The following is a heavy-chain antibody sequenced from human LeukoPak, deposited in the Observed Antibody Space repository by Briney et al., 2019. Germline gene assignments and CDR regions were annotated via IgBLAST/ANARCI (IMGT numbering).Heavy chain of an antibody. J-gene: IGHJ4*02. CDR2: IYHSGST. CDR1: GYSISSGYY. CDR3: ARVSKAVALDY. D-gene: IGHD6-19*01. V-gene: IGHV4-38-2*02. Sequence: PSETLSLTCTVSGYSISSGYYWGWIRQPPGKGLEWIGSIYHSGSTYYNPSLKSRVTISVDTSKNQFSLKLSSVTAADTAVYYWARVSKAVALDYWGQGTLVTVSS.